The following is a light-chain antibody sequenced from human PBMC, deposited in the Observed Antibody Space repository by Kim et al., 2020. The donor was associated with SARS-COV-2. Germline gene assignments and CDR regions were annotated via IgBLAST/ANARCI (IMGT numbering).Light chain of an antibody. J-gene: IGKJ4*01. V-gene: IGKV1-5*01. CDR2: DAS. CDR3: QQYNTN. CDR1: QSIYSS. Sequence: IQMTQSPSTLSSSVGDRVTITCRASQSIYSSLAWYQQKPGKATKVLIYDASSLASGVPSRFSGSGSGTEFTLTISSLQPDDFATYYCQQYNTNFGGGTKVDIK.